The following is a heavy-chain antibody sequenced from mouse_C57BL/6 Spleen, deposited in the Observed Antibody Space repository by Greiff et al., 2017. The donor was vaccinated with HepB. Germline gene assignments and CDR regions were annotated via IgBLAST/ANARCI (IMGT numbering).Heavy chain of an antibody. D-gene: IGHD4-1*02. CDR3: ARDVNWDEGNWFAY. Sequence: EVKLMESGGGLVKPGGSLKLSCAASGFTFSSYAMSWVRQTPEKRLEWVATISDGGSYTYYPDNVKGQFTISRDNAKNNLYLQMSHLKSEDTAMYYCARDVNWDEGNWFAYWGQGTLVTVSA. J-gene: IGHJ3*01. CDR1: GFTFSSYA. CDR2: ISDGGSYT. V-gene: IGHV5-4*01.